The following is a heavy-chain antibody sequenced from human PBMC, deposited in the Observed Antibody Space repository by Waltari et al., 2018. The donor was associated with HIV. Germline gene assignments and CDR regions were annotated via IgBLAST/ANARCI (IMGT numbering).Heavy chain of an antibody. D-gene: IGHD3-3*01. CDR3: AREQVTIFGVPDYSYGMDA. V-gene: IGHV4-31*03. CDR2: VYYNGDT. CDR1: GGSISSGDEF. J-gene: IGHJ6*02. Sequence: QVQLQESGPGLVKPSQTLSLICTVSGGSISSGDEFWSWIRQQPRKGLEWIGYVYYNGDTSYTPPLTSRVTISVGASKNHFSLKLSSVTAADTAVYFCAREQVTIFGVPDYSYGMDAWGQGTTVTVSS.